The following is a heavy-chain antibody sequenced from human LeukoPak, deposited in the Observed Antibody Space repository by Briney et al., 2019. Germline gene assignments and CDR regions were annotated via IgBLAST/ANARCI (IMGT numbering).Heavy chain of an antibody. CDR1: GGTFSSYA. Sequence: LRASVKVSCKASGGTFSSYAISWVRQAPGQGLEWMGGIIPIFGTANYAQKFQGRLSITADESTRTVYMELSSLRFEDTAVYYCASYSDNMCWGQGTLVTVSS. CDR3: ASYSDNMC. V-gene: IGHV1-69*13. CDR2: IIPIFGTA. J-gene: IGHJ4*02. D-gene: IGHD4-17*01.